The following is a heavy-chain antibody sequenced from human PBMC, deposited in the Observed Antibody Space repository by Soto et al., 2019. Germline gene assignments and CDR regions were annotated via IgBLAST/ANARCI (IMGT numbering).Heavy chain of an antibody. D-gene: IGHD3-3*01. CDR3: AKDPNYDFWSGFSAVYFVY. Sequence: EVHLLQSGGGLVQPGGSLRLSWAASGFSFSSFALSWVRQSPGKGLEWVAAVSGRGGDTYYANSVTGRFTISRDNSQNTLFLQMNSLRAEDSAIYSCAKDPNYDFWSGFSAVYFVYWGQGTLVTVSS. CDR2: VSGRGGDT. J-gene: IGHJ4*02. V-gene: IGHV3-23*01. CDR1: GFSFSSFA.